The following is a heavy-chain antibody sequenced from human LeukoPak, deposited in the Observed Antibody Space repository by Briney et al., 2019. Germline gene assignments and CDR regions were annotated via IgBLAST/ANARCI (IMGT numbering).Heavy chain of an antibody. CDR3: ARVRGTFGYAFDV. CDR2: LYSGGNT. Sequence: GGSLRLSCAASGFTVRTNYMSWVRQAPGKGLEWVSVLYSGGNTYYADSVKGRFTISRDNAKNSLYLQMNSLTAEDTAVYYCARVRGTFGYAFDVWGQGTMVTVSS. D-gene: IGHD3-10*01. CDR1: GFTVRTNY. J-gene: IGHJ3*01. V-gene: IGHV3-66*01.